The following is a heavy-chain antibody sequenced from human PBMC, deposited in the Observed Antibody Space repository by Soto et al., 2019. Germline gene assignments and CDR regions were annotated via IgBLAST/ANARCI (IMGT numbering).Heavy chain of an antibody. CDR1: GFTFSSYS. CDR2: ISSSSSTI. J-gene: IGHJ6*03. CDR3: ARDLFYMDV. Sequence: EVQLVESGGGLVQPGGSLRLSCAASGFTFSSYSMNWVRQAPGKGLEWVSYISSSSSTIYYADSVKGRFTISRDNAKNSRYLQMNSLRAEDTAVYYCARDLFYMDVWGKGTTVTVSS. D-gene: IGHD2-21*01. V-gene: IGHV3-48*01.